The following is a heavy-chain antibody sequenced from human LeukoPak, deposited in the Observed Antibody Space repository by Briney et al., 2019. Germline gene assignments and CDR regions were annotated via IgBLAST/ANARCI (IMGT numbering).Heavy chain of an antibody. CDR2: INPNSGGT. CDR3: ASGHYYGSGSYDD. D-gene: IGHD3-10*01. Sequence: ASVKVSCKASGYTFTGYYMHWVRQAPGQGLEWMGRINPNSGGTNYAQKFQGRVTMTRDTSISTAYMELSRLRSDDTAVYYCASGHYYGSGSYDDWGQGTLVTVSS. V-gene: IGHV1-2*06. J-gene: IGHJ4*02. CDR1: GYTFTGYY.